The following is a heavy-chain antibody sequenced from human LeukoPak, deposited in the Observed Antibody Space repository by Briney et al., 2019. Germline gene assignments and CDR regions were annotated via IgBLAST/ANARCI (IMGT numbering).Heavy chain of an antibody. V-gene: IGHV3-72*01. D-gene: IGHD3-3*01. CDR2: TRNKANSYTT. CDR3: ARESDDYDFWSGYPTYYYYYMDV. Sequence: GGSLRLSCAASGFTFSDHYMDWVGQAPGKWLEWVGRTRNKANSYTTEYAASVKGRFTISRDDSKNSLYLQMNSLKTEDTAVYYCARESDDYDFWSGYPTYYYYYMDVWGKGTTVTVSS. CDR1: GFTFSDHY. J-gene: IGHJ6*03.